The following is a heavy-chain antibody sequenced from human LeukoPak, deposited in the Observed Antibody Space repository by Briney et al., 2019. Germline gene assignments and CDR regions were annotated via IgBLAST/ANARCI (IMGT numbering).Heavy chain of an antibody. CDR2: IKQDGSDK. CDR1: GFTFSSYW. V-gene: IGHV3-7*03. Sequence: GGSLRLSCAASGFTFSSYWRSWVRPAPGKGLEWVANIKQDGSDKYYVDSVKGRFTISRDNAKNSLYLQINSLRAEDTAVYYCARKTVVGSYFDYCGQGTPVTVSS. CDR3: ARKTVVGSYFDY. D-gene: IGHD4-23*01. J-gene: IGHJ4*02.